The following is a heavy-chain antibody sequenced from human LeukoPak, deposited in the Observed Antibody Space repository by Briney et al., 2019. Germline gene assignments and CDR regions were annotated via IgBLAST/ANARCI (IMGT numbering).Heavy chain of an antibody. CDR1: RFAFSRYW. CDR2: INQDGSEI. Sequence: GGSLRLSCAASRFAFSRYWMSWVRQAPGKGLEWVANINQDGSEIYYVDSVRGRFTIFRGNAKNSLYLQMNSLRAEDTAVYYCARETSAPRKYSGYEYYFDYWGQGTLVTVSS. D-gene: IGHD5-12*01. CDR3: ARETSAPRKYSGYEYYFDY. V-gene: IGHV3-7*03. J-gene: IGHJ4*02.